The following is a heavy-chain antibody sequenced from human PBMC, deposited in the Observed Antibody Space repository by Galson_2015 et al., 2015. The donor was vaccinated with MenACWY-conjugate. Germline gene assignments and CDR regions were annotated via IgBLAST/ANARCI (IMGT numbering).Heavy chain of an antibody. CDR1: GYTFTSYA. D-gene: IGHD3-10*01. CDR2: INAGNGNT. V-gene: IGHV1-3*01. J-gene: IGHJ6*02. Sequence: SVKVSCKASGYTFTSYAMHWVRQAPGQRLEWMGWINAGNGNTKYSQKFQGRVTITGDTSASTAYMELSSLRTEDTGVYYCARNYYGSGSNYGMDVWGQGTTVTVSS. CDR3: ARNYYGSGSNYGMDV.